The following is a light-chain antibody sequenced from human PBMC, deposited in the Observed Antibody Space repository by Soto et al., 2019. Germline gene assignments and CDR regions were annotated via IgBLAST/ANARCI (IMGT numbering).Light chain of an antibody. CDR2: GAS. V-gene: IGKV3-20*01. J-gene: IGKJ1*01. CDR3: QQDPSSAAWT. CDR1: QGVSSSY. Sequence: LSFQPRKRATQCRRVSQGVSSSYLARYQQKPGQAPRLLIYGASSKATGIPDRFSGSGSGIGFRHTICTVHPKEICVHHCQQDPSSAAWTVSQGTLVEIK.